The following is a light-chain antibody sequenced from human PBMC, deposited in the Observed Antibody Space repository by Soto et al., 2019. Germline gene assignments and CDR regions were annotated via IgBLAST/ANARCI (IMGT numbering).Light chain of an antibody. CDR2: AAS. Sequence: EIVLTQSPATLSLSPGERATLSCRASQGLSSSLAWYQHRPGQAPRLLIYAASNRATGIPARFSGSGPGTDVTLTINSLEPEDSAVYYCQQRSDWPYTFGQGSKLEIK. CDR1: QGLSSS. V-gene: IGKV3-11*01. CDR3: QQRSDWPYT. J-gene: IGKJ2*01.